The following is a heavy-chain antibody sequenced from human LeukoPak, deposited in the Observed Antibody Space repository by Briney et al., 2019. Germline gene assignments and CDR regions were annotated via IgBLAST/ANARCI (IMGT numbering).Heavy chain of an antibody. V-gene: IGHV4-59*12. CDR2: IYYSGST. CDR1: GGSISSYY. D-gene: IGHD3-22*01. CDR3: ARNYYDRSGYYRALDY. Sequence: PSETLSLTCTVSGGSISSYYWSWIRQPPGKGLEWIGYIYYSGSTYYNPSLKSRLSISVDTSKNQFSLKLSSVAAADTAVYYCARNYYDRSGYYRALDYWGQGTLVIVSS. J-gene: IGHJ4*02.